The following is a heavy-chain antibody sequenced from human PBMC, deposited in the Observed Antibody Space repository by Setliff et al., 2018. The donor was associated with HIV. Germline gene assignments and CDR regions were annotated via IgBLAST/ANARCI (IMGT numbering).Heavy chain of an antibody. Sequence: ASVKVSCKASGYTFNSYLVXXVRQAPGQRLEGMGWIHPGNDNREYSQRFQGRLTMTRDTSASMVYMELNSLTSGDTAVYFCARFSSVYAAIDNWGPGTLVTSPQ. CDR3: ARFSSVYAAIDN. CDR2: IHPGNDNR. J-gene: IGHJ4*02. V-gene: IGHV1-3*01. D-gene: IGHD2-2*01. CDR1: GYTFNSYL.